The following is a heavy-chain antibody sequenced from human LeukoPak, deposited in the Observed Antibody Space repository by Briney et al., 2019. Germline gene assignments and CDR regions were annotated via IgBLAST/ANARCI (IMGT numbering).Heavy chain of an antibody. D-gene: IGHD6-19*01. CDR3: ASHSMNLIAVPPRYNWFDP. J-gene: IGHJ5*02. V-gene: IGHV4-39*02. CDR2: VFYRGST. CDR1: GGSISSSSYY. Sequence: SETLSLTCTVSGGSISSSSYYWGWIRQPPGKGLEWIGSVFYRGSTYYNPALKSRVTISVDTSKSHFSLRLTSVTAADTAVYYCASHSMNLIAVPPRYNWFDPWGQGTLVTVSA.